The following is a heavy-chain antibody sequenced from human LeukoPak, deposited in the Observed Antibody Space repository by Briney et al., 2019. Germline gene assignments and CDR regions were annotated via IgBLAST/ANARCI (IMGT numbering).Heavy chain of an antibody. V-gene: IGHV1-2*02. J-gene: IGHJ4*02. CDR3: ASPAAGREYYFDY. CDR2: INPNSGGT. Sequence: GASVKVSCKASGYTFTGYYMHWVRQAPGQGLEWMGWINPNSGGTNYAQKFQGRVTMTRDTSISTAYMELSRLRSDDTAVYYCASPAAGREYYFDYWGQGTLVTVSS. D-gene: IGHD6-13*01. CDR1: GYTFTGYY.